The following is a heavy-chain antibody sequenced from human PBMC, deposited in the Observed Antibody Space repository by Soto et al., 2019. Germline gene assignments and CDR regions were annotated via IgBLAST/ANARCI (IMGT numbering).Heavy chain of an antibody. Sequence: EVQLVESGGGLVQPGGSLRLSRAASGFTFTNSWMTWVRQAPGKGLVWVANIKPDGSAKNYVDSMKGRIAISRDNAKNSLYLQMNSLRVEDTAMYYCAIDSHYDTYDYWGQGTLVTVSS. CDR1: GFTFTNSW. CDR3: AIDSHYDTYDY. CDR2: IKPDGSAK. D-gene: IGHD4-4*01. J-gene: IGHJ4*02. V-gene: IGHV3-7*01.